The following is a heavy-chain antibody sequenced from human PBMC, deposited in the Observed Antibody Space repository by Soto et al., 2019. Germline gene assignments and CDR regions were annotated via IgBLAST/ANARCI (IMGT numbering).Heavy chain of an antibody. CDR2: ISGSGSSP. CDR1: GFTFSNYA. CDR3: AKEGTSGLYYFEY. J-gene: IGHJ4*02. Sequence: EVQLLESGGGLVQPGGSLRLSCAASGFTFSNYAMNWVRQAPGKGLEWVSTISGSGSSPYYADSVKGRFTISRDNSKNTLYLQMDSLRAGDSAIDYCAKEGTSGLYYFEYWGQGTLVTVSS. D-gene: IGHD6-19*01. V-gene: IGHV3-23*01.